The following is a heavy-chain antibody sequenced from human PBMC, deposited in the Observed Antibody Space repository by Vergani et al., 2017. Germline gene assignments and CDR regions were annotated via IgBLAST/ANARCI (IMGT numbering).Heavy chain of an antibody. J-gene: IGHJ6*03. CDR3: ARVDTQVPATSHFYYMDV. V-gene: IGHV4-31*11. CDR2: IFYSGTT. D-gene: IGHD6-25*01. Sequence: QVQLQESGPGVVKPSQTLSLTCAVSGGSISSGDHCWTWNRQRPGKGLEWIGYIFYSGTTYDNPSLRSRLTISVDTSQNQFSLMLRSVTAADTAVYYCARVDTQVPATSHFYYMDVWGKGTTVVVSS. CDR1: GGSISSGDHC.